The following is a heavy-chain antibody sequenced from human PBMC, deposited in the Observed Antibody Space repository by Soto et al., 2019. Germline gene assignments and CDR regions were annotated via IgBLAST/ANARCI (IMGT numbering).Heavy chain of an antibody. D-gene: IGHD6-13*01. CDR1: GYTFTGYY. CDR2: INPNSGGT. V-gene: IGHV1-2*02. Sequence: ASVKVSCKASGYTFTGYYMHWVRQAPGQGLEWMGWINPNSGGTNYAQKFQGRVTVTRDTSISTAYMELSRLRSDDTAVYYCARSLPPSDSSSWYLVYYYYGMDVWGQGTTVTVSS. CDR3: ARSLPPSDSSSWYLVYYYYGMDV. J-gene: IGHJ6*02.